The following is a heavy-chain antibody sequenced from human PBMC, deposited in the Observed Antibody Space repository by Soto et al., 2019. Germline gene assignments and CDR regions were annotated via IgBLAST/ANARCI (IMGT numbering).Heavy chain of an antibody. Sequence: PGGSLRLSCAASGFTFSSYEMNWVRQAPGKGLEWVSYISSSGSTIYYADSVKGRFTISRDNAKNSLYLQMNSLRAEDTAVHYCARDQQLAPPRYYYYCGMDVWGQGTTVTVSS. CDR3: ARDQQLAPPRYYYYCGMDV. CDR2: ISSSGSTI. J-gene: IGHJ6*02. CDR1: GFTFSSYE. V-gene: IGHV3-48*03. D-gene: IGHD6-6*01.